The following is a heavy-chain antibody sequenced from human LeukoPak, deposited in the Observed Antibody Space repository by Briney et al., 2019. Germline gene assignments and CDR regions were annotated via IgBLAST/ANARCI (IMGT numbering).Heavy chain of an antibody. CDR2: IYSGGST. V-gene: IGHV3-66*01. CDR1: GFTVSSNY. CDR3: ARDRAHYYYYGMDV. Sequence: PGGSLRLSCAASGFTVSSNYMSWVRQAPGQGLEWVSVIYSGGSTYYADSVKGRFTISRDNSKNTLYLQMNSLRAEDTAVYYCARDRAHYYYYGMDVWGQGTTVTVSS. J-gene: IGHJ6*02. D-gene: IGHD3-10*01.